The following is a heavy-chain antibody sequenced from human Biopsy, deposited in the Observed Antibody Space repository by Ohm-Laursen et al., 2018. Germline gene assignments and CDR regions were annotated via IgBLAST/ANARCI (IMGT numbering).Heavy chain of an antibody. CDR1: GYIFTSYY. D-gene: IGHD3-22*01. J-gene: IGHJ5*02. CDR3: TRGGYYYDSLAYYYWFDP. CDR2: INAKTGDT. V-gene: IGHV1-2*02. Sequence: ASVKVSCKTSGYIFTSYYIHWVRQAPGQGLEWMGWINAKTGDTNYAQKFQGRVTMTRDTSISTAYVDLSSLRSDDAAVYYCTRGGYYYDSLAYYYWFDPWGQGTLVTVSP.